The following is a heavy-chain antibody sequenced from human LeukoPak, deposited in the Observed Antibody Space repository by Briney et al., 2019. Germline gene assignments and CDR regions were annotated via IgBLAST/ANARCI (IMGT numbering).Heavy chain of an antibody. CDR1: GFTFSSYG. CDR2: ISYDGSNK. Sequence: PGGSLRLSCAASGFTFSSYGMHWVRQAPGKGLEWVAVISYDGSNKYYADSVKGRFTISRDNSKNTLYLQMNSLRAEDTAVYYCAKGDIDGVTGDYYYYYGMDVWGQGTTVTVSS. J-gene: IGHJ6*02. CDR3: AKGDIDGVTGDYYYYYGMDV. V-gene: IGHV3-30*18. D-gene: IGHD2-21*02.